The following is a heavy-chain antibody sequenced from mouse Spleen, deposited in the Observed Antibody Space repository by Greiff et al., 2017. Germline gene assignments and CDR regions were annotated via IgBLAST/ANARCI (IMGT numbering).Heavy chain of an antibody. V-gene: IGHV5-9*04. CDR1: GFTFSSYT. D-gene: IGHD1-1*02. CDR2: ISSGGGNT. J-gene: IGHJ2*01. Sequence: EVQLVESGGGLVKPGGSLKLSCAASGFTFSSYTMSWVRQTPAKRLEWVATISSGGGNTYYPDSVKGRFTISRDNARNTLYLQMSSLRSEDTAMYYCARHPLYYFDYWGQGTTLTVSS. CDR3: ARHPLYYFDY.